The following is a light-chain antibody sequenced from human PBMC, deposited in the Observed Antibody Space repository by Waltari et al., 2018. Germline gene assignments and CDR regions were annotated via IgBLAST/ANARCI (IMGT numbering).Light chain of an antibody. CDR2: DVT. J-gene: IGLJ3*02. V-gene: IGLV2-14*03. CDR3: SSYTSSSTWV. Sequence: QSARTQLASVSGSPGQSILISCTGHSSEVGCYNYFPWYQQHPGKAPKLMIYDVTTRPSGVSNRFSGSKSVNTASLTISGLQAEDEADYYCSSYTSSSTWVFGGGTKLTVL. CDR1: SSEVGCYNY.